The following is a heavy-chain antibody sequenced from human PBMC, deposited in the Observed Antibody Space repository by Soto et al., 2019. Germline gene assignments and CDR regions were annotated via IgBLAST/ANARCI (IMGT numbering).Heavy chain of an antibody. CDR2: IIPSFGTA. Sequence: QVQLVQSGAEVKKPGSSVKVYCKASGGTFNTYIITWVRQAPGQGLEWMGGIIPSFGTANYAPKFRGRVTITADDSTTTVYMEVSSLRSEDTAVCFCATVETPGGGPPASPTPHAFVVWGQGTEVTVSS. J-gene: IGHJ3*01. CDR3: ATVETPGGGPPASPTPHAFVV. D-gene: IGHD2-21*02. CDR1: GGTFNTYI. V-gene: IGHV1-69*01.